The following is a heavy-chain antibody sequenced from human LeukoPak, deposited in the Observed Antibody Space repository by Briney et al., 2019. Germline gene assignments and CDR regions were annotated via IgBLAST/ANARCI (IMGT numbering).Heavy chain of an antibody. CDR3: AREVYTDWYFDL. J-gene: IGHJ2*01. Sequence: GGSLRLSCAASGFTFSSYSMNWVRQAPGKGLEWVSSISSSSSYIYYADSVKGRFTISRDNAKNSLYLQMNSLRAEDTAVYYCAREVYTDWYFDLWGRGTLVTVSS. D-gene: IGHD2-2*02. V-gene: IGHV3-21*01. CDR2: ISSSSSYI. CDR1: GFTFSSYS.